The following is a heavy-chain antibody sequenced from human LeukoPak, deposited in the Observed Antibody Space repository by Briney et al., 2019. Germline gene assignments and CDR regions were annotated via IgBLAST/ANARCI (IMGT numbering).Heavy chain of an antibody. D-gene: IGHD6-6*01. Sequence: GGPLRLSCAASGFTFSNYWMTWVRQAPGKGLEWVANIKQDGSEKYYVDSVKGRFTISRDNAKNSLFLQMNSLRAEDTAVYYCARDVSDENGSSSRIHLDSWGQGTLVSVSS. V-gene: IGHV3-7*01. CDR2: IKQDGSEK. J-gene: IGHJ4*02. CDR1: GFTFSNYW. CDR3: ARDVSDENGSSSRIHLDS.